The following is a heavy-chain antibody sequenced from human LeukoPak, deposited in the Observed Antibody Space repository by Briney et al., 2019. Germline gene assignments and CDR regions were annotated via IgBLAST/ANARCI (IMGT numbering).Heavy chain of an antibody. J-gene: IGHJ4*02. CDR2: ISAYNGNT. V-gene: IGHV1-18*01. CDR3: ARDYYDILTGYEVPPHDY. Sequence: GASVKVSCKASGYTFTSYGISWVRRAPGQGLEWMGWISAYNGNTNYAQKLQGRVTMTTDTSTSTAYVELRSLRSDDTAVYYCARDYYDILTGYEVPPHDYWGQGTLVTVSS. CDR1: GYTFTSYG. D-gene: IGHD3-9*01.